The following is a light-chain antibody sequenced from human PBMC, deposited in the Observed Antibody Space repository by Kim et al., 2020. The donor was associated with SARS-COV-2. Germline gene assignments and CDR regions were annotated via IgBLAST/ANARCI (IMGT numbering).Light chain of an antibody. Sequence: PGGTVTLTCASSTGPVTISSYPTWFQQKPGQAPRALIYSAINKHSWTPARFSGSLVGDKAALTLSGAQPEDEADYYCLLYYGGTYVFGTGTKVTVL. CDR2: SAI. J-gene: IGLJ1*01. CDR3: LLYYGGTYV. CDR1: TGPVTISSY. V-gene: IGLV7-43*01.